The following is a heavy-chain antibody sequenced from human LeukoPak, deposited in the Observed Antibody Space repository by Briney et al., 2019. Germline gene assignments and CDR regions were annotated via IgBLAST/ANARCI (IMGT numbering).Heavy chain of an antibody. CDR3: ARDGTTNWYFDL. Sequence: SETLSLTCTVSGYSISSGYYWGWIRQPPGKGLEWIGSIYHSGSTYYNPSLKSRVTISVDTSKNQFSLKLSSVTAADTAVYYCARDGTTNWYFDLWGRGTLVTVSS. J-gene: IGHJ2*01. CDR2: IYHSGST. D-gene: IGHD2/OR15-2a*01. CDR1: GYSISSGYY. V-gene: IGHV4-38-2*02.